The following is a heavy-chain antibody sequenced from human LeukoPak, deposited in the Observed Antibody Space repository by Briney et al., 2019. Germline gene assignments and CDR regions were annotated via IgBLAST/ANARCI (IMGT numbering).Heavy chain of an antibody. CDR1: GFTFSSYA. J-gene: IGHJ4*02. D-gene: IGHD3-9*01. CDR3: ASDGGYFDRLAYFFDY. CDR2: ISYVGTNK. Sequence: PGGSQRLSCAASGFTFSSYAMHWVRQAPGKGLEWVAVISYVGTNKYYADSVKGRFTISRDNSKNTLYLQMNSLRVEDTAVYYCASDGGYFDRLAYFFDYWGQGALVPVSS. V-gene: IGHV3-30*04.